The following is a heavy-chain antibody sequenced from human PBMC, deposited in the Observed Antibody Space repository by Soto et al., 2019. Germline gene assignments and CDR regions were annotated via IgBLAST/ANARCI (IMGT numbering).Heavy chain of an antibody. CDR2: IVVGSGNT. J-gene: IGHJ3*02. V-gene: IGHV1-58*01. Sequence: GASVKVSCKASGFTFTSSAVQWVRQARGQRLEWIGWIVVGSGNTNYAQKFQERVTITRDMSTSTAYMELSSLRSEDTAVYYCAARGALYYYDSSGSWDDDFDIWGQGTMVTVSS. CDR1: GFTFTSSA. CDR3: AARGALYYYDSSGSWDDDFDI. D-gene: IGHD3-22*01.